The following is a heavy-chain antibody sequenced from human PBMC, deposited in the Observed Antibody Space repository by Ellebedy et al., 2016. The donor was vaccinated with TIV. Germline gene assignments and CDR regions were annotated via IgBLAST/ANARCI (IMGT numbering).Heavy chain of an antibody. D-gene: IGHD6-19*01. J-gene: IGHJ4*02. CDR1: GFTFSDYY. CDR2: IGSSGSTI. CDR3: ARPSVAGLDY. Sequence: GESLKISCAASGFTFSDYYMSWIRQAPGKGLEWISYIGSSGSTIYYADSVKGRFTISRDNAKNSLYLQLNSLRAEDTAVYYCARPSVAGLDYWGQGTLVTVSS. V-gene: IGHV3-11*01.